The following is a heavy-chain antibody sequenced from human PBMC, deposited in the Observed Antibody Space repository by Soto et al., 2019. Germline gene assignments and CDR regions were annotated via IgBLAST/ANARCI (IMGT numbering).Heavy chain of an antibody. J-gene: IGHJ4*02. CDR3: AKGVTVNSPFDY. D-gene: IGHD4-17*01. CDR2: ISYDGNNK. CDR1: GFTFSSYG. V-gene: IGHV3-30*18. Sequence: QVQLVESGGGVVQPGRSLRLSCAASGFTFSSYGIHWVRQAPGKGLEWVSVISYDGNNKFYADSVKGRFTISRDNSKNTLYLQMNSLRAEDTAVYYCAKGVTVNSPFDYWGQGTLVTVSS.